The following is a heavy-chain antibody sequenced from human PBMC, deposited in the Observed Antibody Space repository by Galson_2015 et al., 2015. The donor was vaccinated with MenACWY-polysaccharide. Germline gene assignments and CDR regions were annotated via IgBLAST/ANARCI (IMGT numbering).Heavy chain of an antibody. Sequence: SLRLSCAASGFTFRNYGMHWVRQAPGKGLEWVTVIYYDGSNKYYIDSVRGRFTISRDNPRNTLYLQMNSLRAEGTAVYYCAAGTGRDGYTFDFWGRGTLVTVSS. J-gene: IGHJ4*02. CDR2: IYYDGSNK. V-gene: IGHV3-30*05. CDR3: AAGTGRDGYTFDF. D-gene: IGHD5-24*01. CDR1: GFTFRNYG.